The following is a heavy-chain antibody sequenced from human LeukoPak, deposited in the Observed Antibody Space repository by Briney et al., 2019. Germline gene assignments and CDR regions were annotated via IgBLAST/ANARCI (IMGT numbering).Heavy chain of an antibody. CDR2: IRSKAYGGTT. V-gene: IGHV3-49*04. J-gene: IGHJ4*02. Sequence: GRSLRVSCTASGFTFGDYAMSWVRQAPGKGLEWVGFIRSKAYGGTTEYAASVKGRFTISRDDSKSIAYLQMNSLKTEDTAVYYCTRDTGDGFDYWGQGTLVTVSS. CDR1: GFTFGDYA. CDR3: TRDTGDGFDY. D-gene: IGHD7-27*01.